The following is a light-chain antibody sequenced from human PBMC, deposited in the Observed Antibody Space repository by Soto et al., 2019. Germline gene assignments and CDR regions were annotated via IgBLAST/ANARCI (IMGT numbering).Light chain of an antibody. Sequence: QAVVTQEPSLTVSPGGTVTLTCGSSTGAVTSGHYPYWFQQKPGQAPRTLIYDTTKKHSWTPARFSGSLLGGKAALTLTGAQPEDEAEYHCLLSYTRARHVVFGGGTKLTVL. V-gene: IGLV7-46*01. CDR1: TGAVTSGHY. CDR2: DTT. J-gene: IGLJ2*01. CDR3: LLSYTRARHVV.